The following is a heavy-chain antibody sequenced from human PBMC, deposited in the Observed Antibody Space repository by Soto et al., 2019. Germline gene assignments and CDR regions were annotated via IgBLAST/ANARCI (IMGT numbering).Heavy chain of an antibody. CDR3: APRKTGTPPAGGGS. D-gene: IGHD1-7*01. V-gene: IGHV3-72*01. CDR1: GFTFSDHY. Sequence: EVQLVESGGDLVQPGGSLRLSCAVSGFTFSDHYMDWVRQAPGKGLEWVGRIRNIANSYTTDYAASVKGRFTISRDDSKNSLYPQMNSLKTEDTAKYYCAPRKTGTPPAGGGSWGQGTLVTVSS. CDR2: IRNIANSYTT. J-gene: IGHJ5*02.